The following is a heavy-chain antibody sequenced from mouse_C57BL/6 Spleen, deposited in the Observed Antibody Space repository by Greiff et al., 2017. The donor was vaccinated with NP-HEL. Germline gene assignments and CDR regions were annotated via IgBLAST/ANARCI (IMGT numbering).Heavy chain of an antibody. V-gene: IGHV1-55*01. J-gene: IGHJ2*01. CDR3: ARGIIITTVASYYFDY. Sequence: QVQLQQSGAELVKPGASVKMSCKASGYTFTSYWITWVKQRPGQGLEWIGDIYPGSGSTNYNEKFKSKATLTVDTSSSTAYMQLSSLTSEDSAVYYCARGIIITTVASYYFDYWGQGTTLTVSS. D-gene: IGHD1-1*01. CDR2: IYPGSGST. CDR1: GYTFTSYW.